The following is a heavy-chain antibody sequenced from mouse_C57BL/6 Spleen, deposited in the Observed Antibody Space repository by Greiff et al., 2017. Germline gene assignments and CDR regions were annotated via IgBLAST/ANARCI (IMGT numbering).Heavy chain of an antibody. J-gene: IGHJ4*01. Sequence: QVQLQQPGAELVKPGASVKMSCKASGYTFTSYWITWVKQRPGQGLERIGDIYPGSGSTNYNEKFKSKATLTVDTSSSTAYMQLSSLTSEDSAVYYCARGAQATRAMDYWGQGTSVTVSS. CDR2: IYPGSGST. CDR1: GYTFTSYW. CDR3: ARGAQATRAMDY. D-gene: IGHD3-2*02. V-gene: IGHV1-55*01.